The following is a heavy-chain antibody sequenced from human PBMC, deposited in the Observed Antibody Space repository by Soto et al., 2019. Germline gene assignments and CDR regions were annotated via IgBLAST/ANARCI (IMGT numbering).Heavy chain of an antibody. Sequence: QVQLVESGGGVVQPGRSLRLSCAASGFTFNNYGMHWVRQAPGKGLEWVAAISNDGRDKYYGDCVKGRLTISRDNSKNTVYLQMNSLRADDTAVYYCAKDQGIAASHGIDWGQGTMVTVSS. CDR2: ISNDGRDK. CDR1: GFTFNNYG. J-gene: IGHJ3*01. V-gene: IGHV3-30*18. CDR3: AKDQGIAASHGID. D-gene: IGHD6-13*01.